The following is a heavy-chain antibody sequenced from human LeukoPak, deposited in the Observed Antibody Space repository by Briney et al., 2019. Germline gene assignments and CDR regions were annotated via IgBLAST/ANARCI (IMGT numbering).Heavy chain of an antibody. J-gene: IGHJ4*02. D-gene: IGHD2-2*01. CDR2: IHYSETT. CDR3: ARGPTYQPIDY. V-gene: IGHV4-39*02. Sequence: SETLSLTCTVSGGSISSSNYYWGWIRQPPGKGLEWIASIHYSETTYYNPSLKSRVTISVDTSKNHFSLKLSSVTAADTAVYYCARGPTYQPIDYWGQGTLVTVSS. CDR1: GGSISSSNYY.